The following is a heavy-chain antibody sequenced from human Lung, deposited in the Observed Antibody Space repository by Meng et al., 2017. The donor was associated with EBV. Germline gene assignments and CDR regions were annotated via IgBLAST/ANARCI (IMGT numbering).Heavy chain of an antibody. Sequence: QVPPMRTRRKVQQPGASGKVSFKAAGYTFISYGILGVRQAPGKGLEWMGWINTNTGNPTYAQDFTGRYVFSLDTSVSTAYLQISSLKAEDTAVYYCARDPDSAVCENCSSWGQGTLVTVSS. J-gene: IGHJ4*02. D-gene: IGHD6-13*01. CDR1: GYTFISYG. V-gene: IGHV7-4-1*02. CDR2: INTNTGNP. CDR3: ARDPDSAVCENCSS.